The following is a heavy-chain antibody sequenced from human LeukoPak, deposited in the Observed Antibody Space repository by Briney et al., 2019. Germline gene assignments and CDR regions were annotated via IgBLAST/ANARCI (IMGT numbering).Heavy chain of an antibody. Sequence: SETLSLTCTVSGGSISSYYWNWIRQPPGKGLEWIGYIYYSGSTNYNPSLKSRVTISVDTSKNQFSLKLSSVTAADTAVYYCAGRLWRRHGYNLSAFDIWGQGTMVTVSS. D-gene: IGHD5-24*01. CDR3: AGRLWRRHGYNLSAFDI. V-gene: IGHV4-59*01. CDR1: GGSISSYY. CDR2: IYYSGST. J-gene: IGHJ3*02.